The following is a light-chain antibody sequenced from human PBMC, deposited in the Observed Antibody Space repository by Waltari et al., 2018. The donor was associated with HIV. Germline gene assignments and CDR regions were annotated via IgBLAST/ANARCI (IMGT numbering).Light chain of an antibody. Sequence: QSALTQPASVSWSPGQPITTPCTGPTNDVGSYNYLSWYQQHPGKAPRLMIYDVSTRPSGVPDRFSGSKSGDTASLTISGLQPEDEADYYCESYTSTSVWVFGGGTRLTVL. V-gene: IGLV2-14*03. J-gene: IGLJ3*02. CDR3: ESYTSTSVWV. CDR1: TNDVGSYNY. CDR2: DVS.